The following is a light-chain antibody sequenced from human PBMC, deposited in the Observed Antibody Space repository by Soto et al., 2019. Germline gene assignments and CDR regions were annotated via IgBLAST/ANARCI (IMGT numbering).Light chain of an antibody. Sequence: DIQMTQSPSSVSASVGDRVTITCRASQAISTWLAWYQQKPGKAPKLLIYAASNLQTGVPSRFIGSGSGTDFTLTISSLEPEDFATDYCQQANSFPRTFGQGTKVEIK. CDR3: QQANSFPRT. CDR1: QAISTW. J-gene: IGKJ1*01. CDR2: AAS. V-gene: IGKV1D-12*01.